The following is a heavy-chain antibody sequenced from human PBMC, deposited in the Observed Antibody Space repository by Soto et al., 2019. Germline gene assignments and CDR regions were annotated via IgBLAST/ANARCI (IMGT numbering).Heavy chain of an antibody. Sequence: QVQLVQSGAEVKKPGSSVKVSCKASGGTFSSYAISWVRQAPGQGLEWMGGIIPIFGTANYAQKFQGRVTITADKSTSTDYMELSSLRCEDTAVYYCARAGRWEWERPDAFDIWGQGTMVTVSS. J-gene: IGHJ3*02. CDR1: GGTFSSYA. V-gene: IGHV1-69*06. CDR3: ARAGRWEWERPDAFDI. CDR2: IIPIFGTA. D-gene: IGHD1-26*01.